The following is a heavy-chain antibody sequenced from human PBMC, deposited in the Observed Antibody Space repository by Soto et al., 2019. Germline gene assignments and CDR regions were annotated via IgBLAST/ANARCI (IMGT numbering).Heavy chain of an antibody. Sequence: PGGSLRLSCAASGFTFSNAWMNWVRQAPGKGLEWVGRVKSKTDGGTTDYAAPVKGRFTISRDDSKNTLYLQMNSLKTEDTAVYYCTTDIKKTRGYSGPYWGQGTLVTVSS. CDR2: VKSKTDGGTT. D-gene: IGHD5-12*01. J-gene: IGHJ4*02. V-gene: IGHV3-15*07. CDR3: TTDIKKTRGYSGPY. CDR1: GFTFSNAW.